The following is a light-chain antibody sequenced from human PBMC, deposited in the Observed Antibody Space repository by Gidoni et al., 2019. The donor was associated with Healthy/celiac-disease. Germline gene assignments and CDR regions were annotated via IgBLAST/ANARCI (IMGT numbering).Light chain of an antibody. Sequence: ELVLTQSPGTLSLSPGERATLSCRASQSVSSSYLAWYQQKPGQAPRLLIYGASSRATGIPDRFSGSGSGTDVTLTISRLEPEDFAVYYCQQYGSSRTFGQXTKVEIK. CDR3: QQYGSSRT. CDR1: QSVSSSY. CDR2: GAS. J-gene: IGKJ1*01. V-gene: IGKV3-20*01.